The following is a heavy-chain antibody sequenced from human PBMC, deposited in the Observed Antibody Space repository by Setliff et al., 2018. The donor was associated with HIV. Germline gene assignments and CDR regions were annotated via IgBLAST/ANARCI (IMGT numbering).Heavy chain of an antibody. J-gene: IGHJ6*02. CDR2: ISYDGSNK. D-gene: IGHD4-17*01. CDR3: ARSALHYGDGRYYYYGMDV. V-gene: IGHV3-30-3*01. Sequence: GGSLRLSCAASGFTFSSYAMHWVRQAPGKGLEWVAVISYDGSNKYYADSVKGRFTISRDNSKNTLYLQMNGLRAEDTAVYYCARSALHYGDGRYYYYGMDVWGQGTTVTVSS. CDR1: GFTFSSYA.